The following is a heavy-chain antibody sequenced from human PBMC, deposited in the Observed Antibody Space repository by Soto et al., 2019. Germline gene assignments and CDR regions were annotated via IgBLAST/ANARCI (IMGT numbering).Heavy chain of an antibody. CDR2: ITRDGYNK. CDR1: GFIFKNYA. Sequence: GGSLRLSCAGSGFIFKNYALNWVRQAPGKGLEWVASITRDGYNKYYADSVKDRFTISRDNSRDTLSLQMTALTIEDSSVYYCTKSSGGSSSVGMDYWGQGTRVTVSS. J-gene: IGHJ4*02. CDR3: TKSSGGSSSVGMDY. D-gene: IGHD6-6*01. V-gene: IGHV3-30*04.